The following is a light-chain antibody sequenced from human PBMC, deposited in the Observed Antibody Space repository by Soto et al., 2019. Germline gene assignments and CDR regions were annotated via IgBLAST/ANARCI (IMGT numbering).Light chain of an antibody. Sequence: DIQMTQSPSTLSASVGDRVTITCRASQSISRSLAWYQQKPGKAPNLLIYDASSLEGGVPSRFSGSGFGTEFTLTITNLQPAAFATYYCQQYSDFLISFGPGTTVDFK. CDR1: QSISRS. J-gene: IGKJ3*01. V-gene: IGKV1-5*01. CDR3: QQYSDFLIS. CDR2: DAS.